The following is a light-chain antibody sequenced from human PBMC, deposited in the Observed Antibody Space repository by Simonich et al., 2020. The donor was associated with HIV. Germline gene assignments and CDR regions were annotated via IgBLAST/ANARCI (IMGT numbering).Light chain of an antibody. V-gene: IGLV9-49*01. CDR3: GADHGSGSNFVWV. Sequence: QPVLTQPPSASASLGASVTLTCTLSSGYSDYKVDWYQQRPGKGPRFVMRVGTGGLVGSKGDGIPERLSGLGSGLNRYLTIKNIQEEDESDYHCGADHGSGSNFVWVFGGGTKLTVL. CDR1: SGYSDYK. CDR2: VGTGGLVG. J-gene: IGLJ3*02.